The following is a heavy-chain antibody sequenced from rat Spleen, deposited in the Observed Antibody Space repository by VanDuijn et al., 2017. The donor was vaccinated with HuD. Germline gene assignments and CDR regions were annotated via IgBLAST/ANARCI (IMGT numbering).Heavy chain of an antibody. CDR1: GFTFSSNW. V-gene: IGHV5-27*01. CDR2: ISSGGGGI. Sequence: EVQLVESGGGLVQPGSPLKLSCAASGFTFSSNWLNWIRQAPKKGLEWVAYISSGGGGIYYPDSVKGRFTISRDNAKNALYLQMNNLRSEDTAIYYCTRYYEGYVMDVWGQGASVTVSS. J-gene: IGHJ4*01. D-gene: IGHD1-12*01. CDR3: TRYYEGYVMDV.